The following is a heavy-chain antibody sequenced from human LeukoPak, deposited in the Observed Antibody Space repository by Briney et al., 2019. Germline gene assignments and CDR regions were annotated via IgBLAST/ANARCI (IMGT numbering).Heavy chain of an antibody. CDR2: IIPIFGIA. D-gene: IGHD5-24*01. CDR1: GGTFSSYA. CDR3: ARGGSRDGYNCDY. J-gene: IGHJ4*02. Sequence: SVKVSCKASGGTFSSYAIIWVRQAPGQGLEWMGRIIPIFGIANYAQKFQGRVTITADKSTSTAYMELSSLRSEDTAVYYCARGGSRDGYNCDYWGQGTLVTVSS. V-gene: IGHV1-69*04.